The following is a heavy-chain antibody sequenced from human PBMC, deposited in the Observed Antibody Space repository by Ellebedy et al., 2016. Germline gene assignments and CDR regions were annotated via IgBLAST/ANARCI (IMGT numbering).Heavy chain of an antibody. J-gene: IGHJ4*02. CDR2: ISAYNGNT. D-gene: IGHD2-2*01. CDR1: GYMFSAYY. V-gene: IGHV1-18*01. Sequence: ASVKVSCXGSGYMFSAYYITWVRQAPGQGLEWMGWISAYNGNTNYAQKLQGRVTMTTDTSTSTAYMELRSLRSDDTAVYYCASGSTSEFDYWGQGTLVTVSS. CDR3: ASGSTSEFDY.